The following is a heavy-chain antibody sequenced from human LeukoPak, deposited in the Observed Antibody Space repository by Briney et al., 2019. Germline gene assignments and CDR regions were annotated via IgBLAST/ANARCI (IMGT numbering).Heavy chain of an antibody. D-gene: IGHD2-15*01. V-gene: IGHV3-7*01. CDR2: IKQDGSEK. CDR3: PRHRSGGSQDDAFDI. CDR1: GFTCSDYY. J-gene: IGHJ3*02. Sequence: TGGSLRLSCAASGFTCSDYYMSWIRQAPGKGLEWVADIKQDGSEKYYVHSVKGRFTISRQNAKNSLFLQMNSLRAEDTAVYYCPRHRSGGSQDDAFDIWGQGTMVTVSS.